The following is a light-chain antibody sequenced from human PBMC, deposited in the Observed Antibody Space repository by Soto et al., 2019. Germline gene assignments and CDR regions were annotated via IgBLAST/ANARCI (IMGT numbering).Light chain of an antibody. CDR3: QLYGDSPL. J-gene: IGKJ3*01. Sequence: EIVLTQSPDTLSLSPGESATLSCRASQTISSTYLTWYQQRPGQAPRLLIYATSTRSTDIPDRFSGSGSGTYFTLTISGLEPEDFAMYYCQLYGDSPLFGPGTKVDVK. V-gene: IGKV3-20*01. CDR2: ATS. CDR1: QTISSTY.